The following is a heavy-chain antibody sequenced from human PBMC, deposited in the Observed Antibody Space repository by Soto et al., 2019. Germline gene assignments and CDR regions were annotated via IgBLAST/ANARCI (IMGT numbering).Heavy chain of an antibody. CDR2: ISYEGSHT. CDR3: AKEVHCGGGSCSWSEGFDY. V-gene: IGHV3-30*18. CDR1: GFIFSSYG. D-gene: IGHD2-15*01. J-gene: IGHJ4*02. Sequence: QVQLVESGGGVVQPGRSLRLSCAASGFIFSSYGMHWVRQAPGKGLEGVGVISYEGSHTYYADSVKGRFTITRDNSKNTLYLQMNSLRPEDTAVYYCAKEVHCGGGSCSWSEGFDYWGQGTLLTVSS.